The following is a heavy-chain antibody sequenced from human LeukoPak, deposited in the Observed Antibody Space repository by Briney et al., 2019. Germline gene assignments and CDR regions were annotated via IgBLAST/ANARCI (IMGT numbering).Heavy chain of an antibody. J-gene: IGHJ4*02. CDR1: GFTFDDYA. V-gene: IGHV3-9*03. CDR2: ISWNSGSI. D-gene: IGHD5-12*01. Sequence: GGSLRLSCAASGFTFDDYAVHWVRQAPGKGLEWVSGISWNSGSIGYADSVKGRFTISRDNAKNSLYLQMNSLRAEDMAFYYCAINGGGDSGYGNFDYWGRGTLVTVSS. CDR3: AINGGGDSGYGNFDY.